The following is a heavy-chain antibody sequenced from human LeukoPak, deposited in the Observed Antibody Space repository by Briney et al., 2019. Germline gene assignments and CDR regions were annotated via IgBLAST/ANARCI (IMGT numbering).Heavy chain of an antibody. CDR3: GGVRGQIDP. J-gene: IGHJ5*02. CDR2: ISYDGSNK. D-gene: IGHD3-10*01. Sequence: GGSLRLSCAASGFTFSSYGMHWVRQAPGKGLEWVAVISYDGSNKYYADSVKGRFTISRDNSKNTLYLQMNSLRAEDTAVYYCGGVRGQIDPWGQGTLDTVSS. CDR1: GFTFSSYG. V-gene: IGHV3-30*03.